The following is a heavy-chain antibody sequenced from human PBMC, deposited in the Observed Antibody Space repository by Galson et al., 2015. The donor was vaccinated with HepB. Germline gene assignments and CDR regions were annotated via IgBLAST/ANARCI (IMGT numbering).Heavy chain of an antibody. CDR1: GYTFTYRY. V-gene: IGHV1-45*02. CDR2: ITPFNGNT. J-gene: IGHJ3*02. Sequence: QSGAEVKKPGESLKISCKASGYTFTYRYLHWVRQAPGQALEWMGWITPFNGNTNYAQKFQDRVTITRDRSMSTAYMELSSLRSEDTVMYYCASVGRDGYNSAFDIWSQGTMVTVSS. D-gene: IGHD5-24*01. CDR3: ASVGRDGYNSAFDI.